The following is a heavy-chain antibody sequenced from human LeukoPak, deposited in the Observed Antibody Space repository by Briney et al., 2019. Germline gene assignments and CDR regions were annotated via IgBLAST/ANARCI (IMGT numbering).Heavy chain of an antibody. CDR2: ISSDGKSI. CDR1: GFNIGSYW. CDR3: ASASSESYYWALDY. V-gene: IGHV3-74*01. D-gene: IGHD3-10*01. Sequence: PGGSLRLSCAASGFNIGSYWMNWVRQGPGKGLVWVARISSDGKSISYADSVKGRFTISRDNPKNTLYLQMDSLRAEDTAVYYCASASSESYYWALDYWGQGTLVTVSS. J-gene: IGHJ4*02.